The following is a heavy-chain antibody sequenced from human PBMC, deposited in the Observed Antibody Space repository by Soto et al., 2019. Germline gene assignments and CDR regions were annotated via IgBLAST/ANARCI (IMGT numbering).Heavy chain of an antibody. J-gene: IGHJ6*02. Sequence: ASVKVSCKASGYTFTSYDINWVRQATGQGLEWMGWMNPNSGNTGYAQKFQGRVTMTRNTSISTAYMELSSLRSEDTAVYYCARAGYFEISGTRYYGLDVWGQGTTVTVSS. V-gene: IGHV1-8*01. D-gene: IGHD3-9*01. CDR3: ARAGYFEISGTRYYGLDV. CDR2: MNPNSGNT. CDR1: GYTFTSYD.